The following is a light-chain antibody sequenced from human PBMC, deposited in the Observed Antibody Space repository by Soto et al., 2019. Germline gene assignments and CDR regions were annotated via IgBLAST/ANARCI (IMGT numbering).Light chain of an antibody. V-gene: IGLV1-44*01. J-gene: IGLJ2*01. CDR1: SSNIGSNS. Sequence: QSVLTQPPSASGTPGQRVTISCSGSSSNIGSNSVNWYQQLPGTAPKLLMYSSNQRPSGVPGRFSGSKSGTSASLAISGLQSEDEADYYCAAWDDSLNSVVFGGGTKLTVL. CDR2: SSN. CDR3: AAWDDSLNSVV.